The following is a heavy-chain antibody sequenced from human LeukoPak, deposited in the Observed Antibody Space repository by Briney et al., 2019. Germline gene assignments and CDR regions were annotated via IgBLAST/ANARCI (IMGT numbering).Heavy chain of an antibody. D-gene: IGHD6-19*01. CDR3: ARDKAGNRYFDG. CDR1: GFTVSSNY. Sequence: GGSLRLSCAASGFTVSSNYMSWVRQAPGKGLDWVSIVYSGGSTYYADSVKGRFTISRDNSKNTLYLQMNSLRAEDTAVYYCARDKAGNRYFDGWGQGTPVTVSS. CDR2: VYSGGST. J-gene: IGHJ4*02. V-gene: IGHV3-53*01.